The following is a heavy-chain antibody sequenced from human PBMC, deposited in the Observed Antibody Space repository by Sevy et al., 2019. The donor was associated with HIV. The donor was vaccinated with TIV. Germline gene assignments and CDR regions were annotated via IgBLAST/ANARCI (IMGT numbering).Heavy chain of an antibody. CDR1: GFSYSSYG. D-gene: IGHD2-21*01. V-gene: IGHV3-30*02. CDR3: VKEGGGEGGDH. J-gene: IGHJ4*02. Sequence: GGSLRLSCAASGFSYSSYGMHWVRQAPGKGLEWVAYIQYDGSNKDYAHSVKGRLTSSRDNSKNTLDLQMNSLRVEDTAVYYCVKEGGGEGGDHWGQGTLVTVSS. CDR2: IQYDGSNK.